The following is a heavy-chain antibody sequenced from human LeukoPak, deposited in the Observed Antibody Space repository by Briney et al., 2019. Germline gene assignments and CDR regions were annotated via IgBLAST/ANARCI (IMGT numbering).Heavy chain of an antibody. J-gene: IGHJ4*02. CDR1: GGSFSGYY. CDR2: INPSVTT. Sequence: PESLSLTCAVYGGSFSGYYRSWVRQPPGKGLEWIGEINPSVTTTYNTSLRSRFTISVETSKNQCTRKLSSWTAADPAVYSCARERQWTYYFDYWGQGTLVTVSS. CDR3: ARERQWTYYFDY. V-gene: IGHV4-34*01. D-gene: IGHD6-25*01.